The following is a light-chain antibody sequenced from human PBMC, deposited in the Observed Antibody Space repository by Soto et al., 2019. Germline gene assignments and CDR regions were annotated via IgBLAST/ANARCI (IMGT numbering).Light chain of an antibody. CDR2: GAS. Sequence: EIVLTQSPGTLSLSPGERATLSCRASHRVSSNYLAWYQQKPGQAPSLLIYGASSRATGIPDRFSGSGSGTDFTLTISRLEPEDFAVYSCQQYGSTPYTFGQGTNLEIK. CDR3: QQYGSTPYT. V-gene: IGKV3-20*01. CDR1: HRVSSNY. J-gene: IGKJ2*01.